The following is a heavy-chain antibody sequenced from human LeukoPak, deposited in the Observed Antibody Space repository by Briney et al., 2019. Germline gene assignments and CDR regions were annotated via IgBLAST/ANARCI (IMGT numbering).Heavy chain of an antibody. CDR3: AREMGYYDSSAHYYYAMDV. Sequence: ASVKVSCKASGYTFTNYGISWVRQAPGQGLEWMEWISAYNGNTKYAQKLQGGVTMATDTSTSTAYMELRSLRSDDTAVYYCAREMGYYDSSAHYYYAMDVWGQGTTVTVSS. J-gene: IGHJ6*02. CDR1: GYTFTNYG. D-gene: IGHD3-22*01. CDR2: ISAYNGNT. V-gene: IGHV1-18*01.